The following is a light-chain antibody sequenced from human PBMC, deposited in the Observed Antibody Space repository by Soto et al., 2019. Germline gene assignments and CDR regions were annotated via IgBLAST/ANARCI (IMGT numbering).Light chain of an antibody. Sequence: DIQMTQSPSSISASVGDRVTITCRASQPISSWLAWYQQVPGQAPYLLIYPASTLQSGVPSRFSGSGSGTDFTLTINSLQPEDFATYYCHQRYNFPRAFGQGTRVEI. J-gene: IGKJ1*01. CDR2: PAS. CDR3: HQRYNFPRA. V-gene: IGKV1-12*01. CDR1: QPISSW.